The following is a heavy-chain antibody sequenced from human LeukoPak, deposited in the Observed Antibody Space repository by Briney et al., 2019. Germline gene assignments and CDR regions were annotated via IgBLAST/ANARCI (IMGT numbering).Heavy chain of an antibody. CDR3: ARERERYYDFWSGYTSTFHFDY. D-gene: IGHD3-3*01. J-gene: IGHJ4*02. V-gene: IGHV4-4*07. CDR1: GGSISSYY. CDR2: IYTSGST. Sequence: PSETLSLTCTVSGGSISSYYWSWIRQPAGKGLEWIGRIYTSGSTNYNPSLKSRVTMSVDTSKNQFSLKLSSVTAADTAVYYCARERERYYDFWSGYTSTFHFDYWGQGTLVTVSP.